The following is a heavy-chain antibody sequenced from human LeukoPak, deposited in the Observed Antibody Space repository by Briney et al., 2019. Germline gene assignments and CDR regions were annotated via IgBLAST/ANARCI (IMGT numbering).Heavy chain of an antibody. D-gene: IGHD4-17*01. Sequence: PGGSLRLSCAASGFNFRQAWMSWVRQAPGKGLEWVGRLKSYKDGGTTDYAAPVKGRFTISRDDSESTLYLQMNSLKTEDTGVYYCVTDDYCENTPLGLDSFDIWGQGTMVTVSS. V-gene: IGHV3-15*01. CDR1: GFNFRQAW. J-gene: IGHJ3*02. CDR3: VTDDYCENTPLGLDSFDI. CDR2: LKSYKDGGTT.